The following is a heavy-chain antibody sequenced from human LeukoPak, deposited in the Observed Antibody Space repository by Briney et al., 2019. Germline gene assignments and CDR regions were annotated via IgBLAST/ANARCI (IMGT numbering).Heavy chain of an antibody. CDR2: IKQDGSEK. CDR1: GFTFSSYW. J-gene: IGHJ4*02. CDR3: ARGQERGGTEASYYFDY. V-gene: IGHV3-7*01. Sequence: PGGSLRLSCAASGFTFSSYWMSWVRQAPGKGLEWVANIKQDGSEKYYVDSVKGRFTISRDNAKNSLYLQMNSLRAEDTAVYYCARGQERGGTEASYYFDYWGQGTLVTVSS. D-gene: IGHD3-16*01.